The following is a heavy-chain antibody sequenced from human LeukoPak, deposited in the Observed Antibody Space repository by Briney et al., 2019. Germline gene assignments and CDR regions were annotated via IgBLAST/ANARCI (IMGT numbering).Heavy chain of an antibody. CDR3: ALYSGSYGRYIFDY. J-gene: IGHJ4*02. CDR1: GYTFTGFY. V-gene: IGHV1-2*06. D-gene: IGHD3-10*01. Sequence: GASVKVSCNASGYTFTGFYMHWVRQAPGQGLEWMGRINPNSGGTNYAQKFRGRVTMTRDTSISTAYMELSRLRSDDTAVYYCALYSGSYGRYIFDYWGQGTLVTVSS. CDR2: INPNSGGT.